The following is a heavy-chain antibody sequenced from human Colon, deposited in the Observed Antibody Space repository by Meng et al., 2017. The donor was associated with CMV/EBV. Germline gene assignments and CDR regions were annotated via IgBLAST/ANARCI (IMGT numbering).Heavy chain of an antibody. D-gene: IGHD1-26*01. CDR2: IIPIFGTA. CDR1: GGTFSSYA. Sequence: SVKVSCKASGGTFSSYAISWVRQAPGQGLEWMGGIIPIFGTANYAQKFQGRVTITTDESTSTAYMELSSLRSEDTAVYYCARVGGIMGATNYAFDIWGQGTMVTVSS. J-gene: IGHJ3*02. CDR3: ARVGGIMGATNYAFDI. V-gene: IGHV1-69*05.